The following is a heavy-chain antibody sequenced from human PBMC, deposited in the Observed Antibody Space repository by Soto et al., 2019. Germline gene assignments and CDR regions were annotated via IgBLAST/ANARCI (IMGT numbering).Heavy chain of an antibody. CDR1: GYDFTSYW. CDR2: IYPGDSDT. Sequence: PGESLKISCKTSGYDFTSYWIGWVRQMPGKGLEWMGIIYPGDSDTRYSPSFQGQVTVSADKSISTAYLQWSSLKALDTAMYYCARHLMDSSSWGDAFDIWGQGTMVTVSS. CDR3: ARHLMDSSSWGDAFDI. D-gene: IGHD6-13*01. J-gene: IGHJ3*02. V-gene: IGHV5-51*01.